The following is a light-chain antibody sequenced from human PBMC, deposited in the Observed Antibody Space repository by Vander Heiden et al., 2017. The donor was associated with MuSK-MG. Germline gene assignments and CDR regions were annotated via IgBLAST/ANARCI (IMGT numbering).Light chain of an antibody. J-gene: IGKJ2*01. CDR3: QQDISLPHT. V-gene: IGKV3-20*01. CDR2: GVS. CDR1: QSVSSSY. Sequence: EIVLTQSPGTLSLSPGERATLSCRASQSVSSSYFAWYQQKPGQAPRLLIYGVSSRATGIPDRFSGSGSGTDFTLTISKLEPEDFAVYYCQQDISLPHTFGQGTKLEIK.